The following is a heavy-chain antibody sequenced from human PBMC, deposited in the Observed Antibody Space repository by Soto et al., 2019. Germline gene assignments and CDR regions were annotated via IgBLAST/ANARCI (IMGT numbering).Heavy chain of an antibody. CDR1: GFTFTSSA. J-gene: IGHJ6*02. CDR3: AADPKYQRPPQDYYYGMDV. D-gene: IGHD2-2*01. CDR2: IVVGSGNT. V-gene: IGHV1-58*01. Sequence: ASVKVSCKASGFTFTSSAVQWVRQAREQRLEWIGWIVVGSGNTNYAQKFQERVTITRDMSTSTAYMELSSLRSEDTAVYYCAADPKYQRPPQDYYYGMDVWGQGTTVTVSS.